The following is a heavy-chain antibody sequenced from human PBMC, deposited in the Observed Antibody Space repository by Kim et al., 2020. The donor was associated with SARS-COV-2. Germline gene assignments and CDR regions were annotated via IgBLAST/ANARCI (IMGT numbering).Heavy chain of an antibody. CDR1: GFTFNNYW. J-gene: IGHJ4*02. CDR3: ARDPGGAAVLNY. Sequence: GGSLRLSCAASGFTFNNYWIHWVRQGPGKGPLWLSRINGDGSTKAYADSVKGRFTISRDNARNTVYLEMNSLRAEDTAVYYCARDPGGAAVLNYWGQGTL. CDR2: INGDGSTK. D-gene: IGHD3-10*01. V-gene: IGHV3-74*01.